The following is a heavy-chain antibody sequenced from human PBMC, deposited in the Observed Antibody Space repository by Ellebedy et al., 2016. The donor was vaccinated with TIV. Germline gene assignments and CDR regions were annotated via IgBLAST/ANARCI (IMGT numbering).Heavy chain of an antibody. CDR3: ARDPEDRVPTDY. CDR1: GYTFTNYY. Sequence: ASVKVSCKASGYTFTNYYIHWVRQAPGQGLEWMGWMFPKSGGTKYAPKFQGRVTMTWDTSISTAYMELSRLTSDDTALYFCARDPEDRVPTDYWGQGTLVTVSS. J-gene: IGHJ4*02. D-gene: IGHD1-14*01. V-gene: IGHV1-2*02. CDR2: MFPKSGGT.